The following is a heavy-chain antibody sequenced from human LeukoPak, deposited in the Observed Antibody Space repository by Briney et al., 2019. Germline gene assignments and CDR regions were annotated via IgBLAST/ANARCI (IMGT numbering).Heavy chain of an antibody. CDR1: GFTFSNYA. D-gene: IGHD1-26*01. CDR2: ISGSGGST. CDR3: ARGRVGATTAFDI. J-gene: IGHJ3*02. V-gene: IGHV3-23*01. Sequence: GGSLRLSCAAAGFTFSNYAMTWVRQAPGKGLEWVSSISGSGGSTYYADSVKGRFTISRDNSKNTLYLQMNSLRAEDTAVYYCARGRVGATTAFDIWGQGTMVTVSS.